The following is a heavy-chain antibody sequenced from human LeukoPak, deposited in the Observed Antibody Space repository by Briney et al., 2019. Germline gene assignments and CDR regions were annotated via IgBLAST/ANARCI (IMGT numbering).Heavy chain of an antibody. CDR3: AVQITMIVVVPYFDY. J-gene: IGHJ4*02. CDR1: GLTFSDYY. CDR2: ISGTGTTI. D-gene: IGHD3-22*01. V-gene: IGHV3-11*04. Sequence: GGSLRLSCAASGLTFSDYYMTWIRQAPGKGLEWVSSISGTGTTIYSADSVRGRFTVSRDNARNSLFLHMNSPRAEDTAVYYCAVQITMIVVVPYFDYWGQGTLVTVSS.